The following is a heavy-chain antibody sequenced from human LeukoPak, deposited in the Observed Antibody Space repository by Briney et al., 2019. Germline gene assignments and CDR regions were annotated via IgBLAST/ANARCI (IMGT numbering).Heavy chain of an antibody. CDR2: TSGGGGST. Sequence: GGSLRLSCAASGFTFTNYAMSWVRQAPGKGLEWVSSTSGGGGSTYYADSVQGRFTVSRDNSRNTLYLQMRSLRAEDTAVYYCARSLREWGQGTLVIVSS. V-gene: IGHV3-23*01. CDR3: ARSLRE. CDR1: GFTFTNYA. J-gene: IGHJ4*02. D-gene: IGHD1-26*01.